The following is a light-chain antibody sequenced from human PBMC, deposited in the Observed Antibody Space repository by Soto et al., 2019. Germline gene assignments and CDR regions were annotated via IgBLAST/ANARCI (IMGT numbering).Light chain of an antibody. CDR3: QQYAGWPRT. Sequence: ETVMTQSPATLSVSPGDRVTLSCRASQSIGTNLLWLQQSPGQPPRLLISGASDRVAGVPDRFSGSGSGTDVPLTISGLQSEDCAVYYCQQYAGWPRTFGQGTKLEIK. V-gene: IGKV3-15*01. CDR1: QSIGTN. CDR2: GAS. J-gene: IGKJ2*01.